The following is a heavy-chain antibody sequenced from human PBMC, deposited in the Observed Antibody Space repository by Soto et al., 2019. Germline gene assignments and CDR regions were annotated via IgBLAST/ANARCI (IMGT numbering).Heavy chain of an antibody. CDR1: GGTFNNDA. CDR3: AKEGGPSPPSWYFDN. D-gene: IGHD3-16*01. V-gene: IGHV1-69*13. CDR2: IIPIFGTP. Sequence: SVKVSCKAFGGTFNNDAISGVLQSPLQGLEWLGGIIPIFGTPNYPQKFQGRVTITADESTSTVYMELTNLRSEDTAVYYCAKEGGPSPPSWYFDNWGQGTLVTVSS. J-gene: IGHJ4*02.